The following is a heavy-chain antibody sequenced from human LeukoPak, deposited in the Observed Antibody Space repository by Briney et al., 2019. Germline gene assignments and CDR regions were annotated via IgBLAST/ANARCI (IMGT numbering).Heavy chain of an antibody. CDR2: ISWNSGSI. CDR3: AKGRGYSGYDIDY. Sequence: GRSLRLSCAAAGFTCDDYAMHWVRQPPGEGVVWVSGISWNSGSIGYADSVKGRFTISRDNAKNSLYLQMNSLRAEDMALYYCAKGRGYSGYDIDYWGQGTLVTVSS. V-gene: IGHV3-9*03. D-gene: IGHD5-12*01. J-gene: IGHJ4*02. CDR1: GFTCDDYA.